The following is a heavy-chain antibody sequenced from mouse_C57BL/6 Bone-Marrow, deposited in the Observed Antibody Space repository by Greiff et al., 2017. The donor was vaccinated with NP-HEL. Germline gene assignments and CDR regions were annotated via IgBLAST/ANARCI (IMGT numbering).Heavy chain of an antibody. V-gene: IGHV5-4*01. Sequence: EVKVVESGGGLVKPGGSLKLSCAASGFTFSSYAMSWVRQTPEKRLEWVATISDGGSYTYYPDNVKGRFTISRDNAKNNLYLQMSHLKSEDTAMYYCAREDYYGSSYGAWFAYWGQGTLVTVSA. D-gene: IGHD1-1*01. CDR2: ISDGGSYT. CDR1: GFTFSSYA. J-gene: IGHJ3*01. CDR3: AREDYYGSSYGAWFAY.